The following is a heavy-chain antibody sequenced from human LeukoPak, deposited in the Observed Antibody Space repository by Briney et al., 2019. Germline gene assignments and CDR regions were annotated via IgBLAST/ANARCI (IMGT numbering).Heavy chain of an antibody. CDR1: GYTFTSYG. J-gene: IGHJ4*02. Sequence: GASVKVSCKASGYTFTSYGISWVRQAPGQGLEWMGWISAYNGNTNYAQKLQGRVTMTTDTSTSTAYMELRSLGSDDTAVYYCARDVTRVAVAVLGYWGQGTLVTVSS. CDR2: ISAYNGNT. CDR3: ARDVTRVAVAVLGY. D-gene: IGHD6-19*01. V-gene: IGHV1-18*04.